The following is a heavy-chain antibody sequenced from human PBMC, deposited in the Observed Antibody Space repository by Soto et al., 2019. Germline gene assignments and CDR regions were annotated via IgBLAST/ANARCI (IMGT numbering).Heavy chain of an antibody. CDR2: INPSGGST. Sequence: GASVKVSCKASGYTFTSYYIHWVRQAHGQGLEWMGIINPSGGSTSYAQKFQGRVTMTRDTSTSTVYMELSSLRSEDTAVYYCAREEYYYDSSGYYYYWGQGTLVTVSS. V-gene: IGHV1-46*01. J-gene: IGHJ4*02. CDR1: GYTFTSYY. CDR3: AREEYYYDSSGYYYY. D-gene: IGHD3-22*01.